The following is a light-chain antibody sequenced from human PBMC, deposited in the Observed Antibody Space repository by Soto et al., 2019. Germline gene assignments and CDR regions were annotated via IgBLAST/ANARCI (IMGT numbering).Light chain of an antibody. CDR3: QQSYSTPLT. CDR2: AAS. V-gene: IGKV1-39*01. Sequence: DIQMTQSPSSLSTSVGDRVTITCRASENIRDFVNWYQQKPGKAPNLLIYAASSLQSGVPSRFSGSGSGTDFTLTISSLQPEDFATYYCQQSYSTPLTFGGGTKVDIK. CDR1: ENIRDF. J-gene: IGKJ4*01.